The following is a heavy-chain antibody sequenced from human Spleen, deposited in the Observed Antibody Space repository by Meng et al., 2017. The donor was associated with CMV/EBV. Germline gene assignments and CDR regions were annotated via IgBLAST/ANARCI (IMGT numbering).Heavy chain of an antibody. CDR3: ARGNYYGMDV. V-gene: IGHV3-48*04. J-gene: IGHJ6*02. CDR1: GFTFSTYR. CDR2: IDTRSTNI. Sequence: GESLKISCAASGFTFSTYRMHWVRQAPGRGLEWVAYIDTRSTNIYYADSVNGRFTISRDNAKNTLYLQMNSLRAEDTAVYYCARGNYYGMDVWGQGTTVTVSS.